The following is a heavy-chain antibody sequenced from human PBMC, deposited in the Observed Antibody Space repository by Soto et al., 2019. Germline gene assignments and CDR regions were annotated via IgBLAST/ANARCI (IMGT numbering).Heavy chain of an antibody. J-gene: IGHJ1*01. CDR3: ARVGSRDAYNYVLDH. Sequence: QVQVVQSGAEVKKPGSSVKISCKASGRIFSSFPTSWVRQVPGQGLEWMGGVISASGSVTYAPKSQGRVTITAVNSAGMGYLELTSLTSEDTAIYYCARVGSRDAYNYVLDHWGPGTMVTVSS. D-gene: IGHD5-18*01. CDR2: VISASGSV. V-gene: IGHV1-69*06. CDR1: GRIFSSFP.